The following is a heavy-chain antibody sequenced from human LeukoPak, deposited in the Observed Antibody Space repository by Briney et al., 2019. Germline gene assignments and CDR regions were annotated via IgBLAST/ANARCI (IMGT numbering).Heavy chain of an antibody. D-gene: IGHD3-16*01. CDR3: ARGGGDYPYNWFDP. Sequence: ASVKVSCKASGYTFTGYYMHWVRQATGQGLEWMGWMNPNSGSTGYAQKFQGRVTMTRNTSISTAYMELSSLRSEDTAVYYCARGGGDYPYNWFDPWGQGTLVTVSS. J-gene: IGHJ5*02. CDR2: MNPNSGST. CDR1: GYTFTGYY. V-gene: IGHV1-8*02.